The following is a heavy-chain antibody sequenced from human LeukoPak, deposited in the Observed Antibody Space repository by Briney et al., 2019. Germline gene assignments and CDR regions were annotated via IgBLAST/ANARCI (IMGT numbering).Heavy chain of an antibody. CDR3: ARDRYCSSTSCLNWFDP. CDR2: INSDGSST. CDR1: GFTFSSYW. J-gene: IGHJ5*02. V-gene: IGHV3-74*01. D-gene: IGHD2-2*01. Sequence: GGSLRLSCAASGFTFSSYWMHWVRQAPGKGLVWVSRINSDGSSTSYADSVKGRFTISRDNAKNTLYLQMNSLRAQDTAVYYCARDRYCSSTSCLNWFDPWGQGTLVTVSS.